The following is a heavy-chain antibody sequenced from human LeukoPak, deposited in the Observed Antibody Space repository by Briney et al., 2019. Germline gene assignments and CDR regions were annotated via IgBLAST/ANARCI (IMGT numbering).Heavy chain of an antibody. Sequence: GGSLRLSCAASGFTFSSYGMHWVRQAPGKGLEGVAFIRYDGSNKYYADSVKGRFTISRDNSKNTLYLQMNSLRAEDTAVYYCAKATMVRGVDISYYYYGMYVCGQGTTVTVSS. V-gene: IGHV3-30*02. CDR1: GFTFSSYG. J-gene: IGHJ6*02. CDR2: IRYDGSNK. CDR3: AKATMVRGVDISYYYYGMYV. D-gene: IGHD3-10*01.